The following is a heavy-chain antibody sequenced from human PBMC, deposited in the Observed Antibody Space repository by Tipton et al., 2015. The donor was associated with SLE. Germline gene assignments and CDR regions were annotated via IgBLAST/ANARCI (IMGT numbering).Heavy chain of an antibody. V-gene: IGHV4-59*11. Sequence: TLSLTCTVSGGSIGDHYWSWIRQPPGKGLEWIGYTYHGGSTSYNPSLQGRVTISADTSKNQFSLKLSSVTAADTAVYYCARGCCSSSSCLEWFGRWGQGTLVTVSS. CDR1: GGSIGDHY. D-gene: IGHD2-2*01. CDR3: ARGCCSSSSCLEWFGR. CDR2: TYHGGST. J-gene: IGHJ5*02.